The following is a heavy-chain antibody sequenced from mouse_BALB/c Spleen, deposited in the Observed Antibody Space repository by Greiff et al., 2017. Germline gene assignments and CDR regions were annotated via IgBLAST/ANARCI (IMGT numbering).Heavy chain of an antibody. CDR2: INPYNDGT. CDR3: ARRDSSGYGDYFDY. J-gene: IGHJ2*01. CDR1: GYTFTSYV. D-gene: IGHD3-2*01. Sequence: EVKLQESGPELVKPGASVKMSCKASGYTFTSYVMHWVKQKPGQGLEWIGYINPYNDGTKYNEKFKGKATLTSDKSSSTAYMELSSLTSEDSAVYYCARRDSSGYGDYFDYWGQGTTLTVSS. V-gene: IGHV1-14*01.